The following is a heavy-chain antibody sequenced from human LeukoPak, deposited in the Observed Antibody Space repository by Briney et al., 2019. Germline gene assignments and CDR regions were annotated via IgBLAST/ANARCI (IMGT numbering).Heavy chain of an antibody. D-gene: IGHD3-10*01. CDR3: ARDSDYYGSGSYLGRIYYYYGMDV. CDR1: GYTFTGYY. V-gene: IGHV1-2*06. Sequence: ASVKVSCKASGYTFTGYYMHWVRQAPGQGLEWMGRINPSSGGTNYAQKFQGRVTMTRDTSISTAYMELSRLRSDDTAVYYCARDSDYYGSGSYLGRIYYYYGMDVWGQGTTVTVSS. CDR2: INPSSGGT. J-gene: IGHJ6*02.